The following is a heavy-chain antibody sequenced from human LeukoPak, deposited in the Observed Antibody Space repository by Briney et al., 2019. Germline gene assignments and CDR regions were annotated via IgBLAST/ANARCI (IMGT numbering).Heavy chain of an antibody. CDR2: ITHSGST. CDR1: GGSFSAIY. J-gene: IGHJ5*02. D-gene: IGHD3-10*01. CDR3: ARGRGEGRGISMIRGVRAPSYNWFDP. Sequence: KTSETLSLTCAVYGGSFSAIYWSWIRQPPGKGLEWIGEITHSGSTNYNSSLKSRVTISVDTSKNQFSLKLSSVTAADTAVYYCARGRGEGRGISMIRGVRAPSYNWFDPWGHGTPVIVSS. V-gene: IGHV4-34*01.